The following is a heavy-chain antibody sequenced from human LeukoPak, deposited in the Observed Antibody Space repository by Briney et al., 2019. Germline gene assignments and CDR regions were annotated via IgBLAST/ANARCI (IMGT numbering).Heavy chain of an antibody. CDR1: GGTFNSYA. J-gene: IGHJ4*02. D-gene: IGHD6-19*01. CDR3: ASTNRRGIAVTGTDY. CDR2: IIPIFGIA. V-gene: IGHV1-69*04. Sequence: ASVKVSCKASGGTFNSYAISWVRQAPGQGLEWMGRIIPIFGIANYAQKFQGRVTITADKSTSTAYMELSSLRSEDTAVYYCASTNRRGIAVTGTDYWGQGTLVTVSS.